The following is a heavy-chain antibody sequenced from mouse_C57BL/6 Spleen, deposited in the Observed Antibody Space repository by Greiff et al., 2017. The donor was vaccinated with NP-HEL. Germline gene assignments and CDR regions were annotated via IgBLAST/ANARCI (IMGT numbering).Heavy chain of an antibody. CDR2: ISSGGDYI. V-gene: IGHV5-9-1*02. Sequence: EVQVVESGEGLVKPGGSLKLSCAASGFTFSSYAMSWVRQTPEKRLEWVAYISSGGDYIYYADTVKGRFTISRDNARNTLYLQMSSLKSEDTAMYYCTRNYYGSSYDYYAMDYWGQGTSVTVSS. CDR3: TRNYYGSSYDYYAMDY. D-gene: IGHD1-1*01. CDR1: GFTFSSYA. J-gene: IGHJ4*01.